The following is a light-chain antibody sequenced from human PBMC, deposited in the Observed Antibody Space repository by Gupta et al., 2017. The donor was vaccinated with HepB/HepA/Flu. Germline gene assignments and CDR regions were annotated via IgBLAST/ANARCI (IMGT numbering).Light chain of an antibody. CDR2: GNS. CDR3: QSYDSSLSGVV. Sequence: QSVLTQPPSLSGAPGQRVTISCTGSSSNIGAGYDVHWYQQLPGTAPKLLIYGNSNRPSGVPDRFSGSKSGTSASPAITGLQAEDEADYYCQSYDSSLSGVVFGGGTKLTVL. V-gene: IGLV1-40*01. J-gene: IGLJ2*01. CDR1: SSNIGAGYD.